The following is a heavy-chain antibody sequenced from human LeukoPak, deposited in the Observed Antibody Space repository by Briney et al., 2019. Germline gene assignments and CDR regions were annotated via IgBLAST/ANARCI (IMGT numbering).Heavy chain of an antibody. J-gene: IGHJ1*01. V-gene: IGHV3-7*01. CDR2: INPDGRDT. Sequence: PGGSLRLSCVVSGFTFNRCWMNWVRQAPGKGLEWVAHINPDGRDTYYVDSVKGRSTISRDNAQNSMYLQMNSLRVEDTAVYYCTSWGDTTAEYFQRWGQGTLVTVSS. CDR1: GFTFNRCW. D-gene: IGHD2-21*02. CDR3: TSWGDTTAEYFQR.